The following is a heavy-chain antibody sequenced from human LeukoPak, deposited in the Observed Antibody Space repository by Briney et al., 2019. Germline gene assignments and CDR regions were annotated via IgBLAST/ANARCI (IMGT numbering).Heavy chain of an antibody. V-gene: IGHV3-23*01. CDR3: AKGLHSSSWNDAFDI. Sequence: GGSLRLSCTASGFTFSNYGMSWVRQAPGKGLEWVSSISGRGGSTSYADSVKGRFTISRDNSENTLYMQMNSLRVEDTAVYYCAKGLHSSSWNDAFDIWGQGTTVTVSS. D-gene: IGHD6-13*01. CDR2: ISGRGGST. CDR1: GFTFSNYG. J-gene: IGHJ3*02.